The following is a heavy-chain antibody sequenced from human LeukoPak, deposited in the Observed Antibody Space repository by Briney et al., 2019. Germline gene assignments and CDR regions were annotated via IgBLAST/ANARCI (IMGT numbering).Heavy chain of an antibody. V-gene: IGHV3-30*04. CDR2: ISYDGSNE. J-gene: IGHJ4*02. Sequence: PGGSLRLSCAASGFTFSSYAMHWVRQAPGKGLEWVAVISYDGSNEYYAGSVKGRFTISRDNAKNSLYLQMNSLRAEDTAVYYCAKLREYCSSTSCSYYFDYWGQGTLVTVSS. D-gene: IGHD2-2*01. CDR1: GFTFSSYA. CDR3: AKLREYCSSTSCSYYFDY.